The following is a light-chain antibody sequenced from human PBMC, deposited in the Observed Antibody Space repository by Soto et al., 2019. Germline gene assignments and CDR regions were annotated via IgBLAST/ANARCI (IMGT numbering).Light chain of an antibody. V-gene: IGKV1-5*03. CDR1: QSINSW. J-gene: IGKJ2*01. Sequence: DIQMTQSPSTLSASIGDTVIITCRASQSINSWLAWYQQKPGKAPNLLIHKASTLESGVPSRLSGSESGTEFNLTISSLQPDDFATFYCQQYYRFPYTFGQGTKLEIK. CDR3: QQYYRFPYT. CDR2: KAS.